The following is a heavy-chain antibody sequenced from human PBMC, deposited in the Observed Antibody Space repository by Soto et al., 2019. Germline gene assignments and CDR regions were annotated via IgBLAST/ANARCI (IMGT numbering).Heavy chain of an antibody. Sequence: GGSLRLSCAASGFTVSSNYMSWVRQAPGKGLEWVSVIYSGGSTYYADSVKGRFTISRDNSKNTLYLQMNSLRAEDTAVYYCAREYSGRDGYNYLDYYYGMDVWGQGTTVTVSS. CDR2: IYSGGST. CDR3: AREYSGRDGYNYLDYYYGMDV. D-gene: IGHD5-12*01. J-gene: IGHJ6*02. CDR1: GFTVSSNY. V-gene: IGHV3-53*01.